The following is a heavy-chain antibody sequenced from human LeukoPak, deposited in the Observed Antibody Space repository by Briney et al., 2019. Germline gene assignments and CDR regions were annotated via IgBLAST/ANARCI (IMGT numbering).Heavy chain of an antibody. CDR2: ISAYNGNT. V-gene: IGHV1-18*01. D-gene: IGHD4-23*01. CDR3: ARDPLSFYGGNSNRPSFDY. Sequence: ASVKVSCKASGYTFTSYGISWVRQAPGQGLEWMGWISAYNGNTNYAQKLQGRVTMTTDTSTSTAYMELRSLRSEDTAVYYCARDPLSFYGGNSNRPSFDYWGQGTLVTVSS. J-gene: IGHJ4*02. CDR1: GYTFTSYG.